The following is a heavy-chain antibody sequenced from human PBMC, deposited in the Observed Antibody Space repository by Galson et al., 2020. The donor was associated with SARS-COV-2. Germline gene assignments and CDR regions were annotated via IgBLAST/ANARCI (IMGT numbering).Heavy chain of an antibody. CDR2: IYSGGST. Sequence: GESLKISCAASGFTVSSNYMRWVRQAPGKGLEWVSVIYSGGSTSYADAVTGRFTISRDNSKNTLYLQMNSLRAEDTAVDYCARVGGYCSGGSCYSLFESGAFDIWGQGTMVTVSS. J-gene: IGHJ3*02. CDR3: ARVGGYCSGGSCYSLFESGAFDI. CDR1: GFTVSSNY. V-gene: IGHV3-53*01. D-gene: IGHD2-15*01.